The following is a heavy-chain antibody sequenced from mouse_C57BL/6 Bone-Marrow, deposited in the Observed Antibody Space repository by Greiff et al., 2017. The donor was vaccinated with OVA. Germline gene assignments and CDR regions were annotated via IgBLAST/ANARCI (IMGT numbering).Heavy chain of an antibody. J-gene: IGHJ1*03. D-gene: IGHD2-4*01. CDR3: ARDPYYDYFYWDIDV. CDR2: INPNNGGT. V-gene: IGHV1-22*01. CDR1: GYTFTDYN. Sequence: EVQLQQSGPELVKPGASVKMSCKASGYTFTDYNMHWVKQSHGKSLEWIGYINPNNGGTSYNQKFKGKATLTVNKSSSTAYMELRSLTSEDSAVYYCARDPYYDYFYWDIDVWGTGTTVTVSS.